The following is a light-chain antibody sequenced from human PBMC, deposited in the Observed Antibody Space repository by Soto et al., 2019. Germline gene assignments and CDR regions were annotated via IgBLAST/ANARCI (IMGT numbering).Light chain of an antibody. CDR2: RNN. Sequence: QSVLTQPPSASGTPGQRVTCSCSGSSSNIGSNFVYWYQQFPGTAPKLLIYRNNQRPSGVPDRFSGSKSGTSASLAISGLPSEDEADYYCAAWDGSLSGWVFGGGTKLTVL. J-gene: IGLJ3*02. CDR1: SSNIGSNF. CDR3: AAWDGSLSGWV. V-gene: IGLV1-47*01.